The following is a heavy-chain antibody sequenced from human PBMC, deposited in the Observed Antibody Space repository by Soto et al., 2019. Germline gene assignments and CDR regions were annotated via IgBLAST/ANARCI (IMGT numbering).Heavy chain of an antibody. CDR1: GFTFISYW. D-gene: IGHD1-1*01. Sequence: LRLSFAASGFTFISYWIHWVRQAPGKGLVWVSRINSDGSSTSYADSVKGRFTISRDNAKNTLYLQMNSLRAEDTAVYYCARASEYDPRYYYYYGMDVWGQGTTVTVSS. CDR2: INSDGSST. CDR3: ARASEYDPRYYYYYGMDV. J-gene: IGHJ6*02. V-gene: IGHV3-74*01.